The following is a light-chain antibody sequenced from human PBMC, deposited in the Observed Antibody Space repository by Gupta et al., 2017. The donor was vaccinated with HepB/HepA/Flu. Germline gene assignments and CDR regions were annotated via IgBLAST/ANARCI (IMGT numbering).Light chain of an antibody. CDR1: QNVNSN. J-gene: IGKJ1*01. Sequence: EIVMTQSPVTLSVSPGERATLSCRASQNVNSNLAWYQQKPGQAPRLLSYGASTRATGIPGRFSGAGSGTQFTLTISSVQSEDSPVYFCQHYNGWPPWTFGQGTKLEMK. CDR3: QHYNGWPPWT. V-gene: IGKV3-15*01. CDR2: GAS.